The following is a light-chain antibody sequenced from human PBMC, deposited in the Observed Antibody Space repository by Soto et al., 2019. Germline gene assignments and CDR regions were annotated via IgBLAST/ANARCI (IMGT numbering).Light chain of an antibody. V-gene: IGKV3-15*01. CDR1: QSVSSN. CDR2: GAS. J-gene: IGKJ2*01. Sequence: EIVMTQSPATLSVSPGERATLSCRASQSVSSNLAWYQQKPGQAPRLLIYGASTRATGIPARFSGSGSGTEFTLTISSMQSEDFAVYYCQPYTKWPPYTFGQGTKLEIK. CDR3: QPYTKWPPYT.